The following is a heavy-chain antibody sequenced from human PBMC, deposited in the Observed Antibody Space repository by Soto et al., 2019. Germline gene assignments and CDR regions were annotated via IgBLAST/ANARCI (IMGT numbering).Heavy chain of an antibody. J-gene: IGHJ4*02. V-gene: IGHV3-48*02. CDR3: ASGRYSSGLNYY. D-gene: IGHD6-19*01. CDR1: GFTFSTTG. Sequence: PGGSLRLSCAASGFTFSTTGMSWVRQAPGKGLEWVSYISSSGSTIYYVDSVKGRFTISRDNAKNSLFLQMNSLRDEDTAVYYCASGRYSSGLNYYWGQGTLVTVSS. CDR2: ISSSGSTI.